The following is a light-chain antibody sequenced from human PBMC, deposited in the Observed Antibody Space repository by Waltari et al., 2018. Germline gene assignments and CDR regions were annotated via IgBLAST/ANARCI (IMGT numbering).Light chain of an antibody. Sequence: EMVMTQSPATLSVSPGERATLSCRASQSVNGNLAWYQQKPGQAPRLLIYSASTRATGVPARFSGSGSGTEFTLTISSLQSEDFAVYYCQQYKNWPQWTFGQGTKVDSK. CDR2: SAS. J-gene: IGKJ1*01. CDR3: QQYKNWPQWT. CDR1: QSVNGN. V-gene: IGKV3-15*01.